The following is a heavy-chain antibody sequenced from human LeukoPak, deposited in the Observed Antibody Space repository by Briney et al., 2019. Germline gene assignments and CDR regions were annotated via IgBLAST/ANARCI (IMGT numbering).Heavy chain of an antibody. CDR2: INPSGGST. CDR3: ARDRQGDY. V-gene: IGHV1-46*01. CDR1: GYTFTSYG. Sequence: ASVKVSCKASGYTFTSYGISWVRQAPGQGLEWMGIINPSGGSTSYAQKFQGRVTMTRDMSTSTVYMELSSLRSEDTAVYYCARDRQGDYWGQGTLVTVSS. J-gene: IGHJ4*02.